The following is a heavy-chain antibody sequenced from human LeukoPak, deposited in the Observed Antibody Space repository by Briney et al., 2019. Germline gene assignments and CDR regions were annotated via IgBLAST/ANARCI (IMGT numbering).Heavy chain of an antibody. J-gene: IGHJ4*02. V-gene: IGHV4-39*07. D-gene: IGHD5-18*01. CDR3: REGIHDY. CDR1: GGSISSSSYY. CDR2: IYYSGST. Sequence: TSETLSLTCTVSGGSISSSSYYWGWIRQPPGKGLEWVGSIYYSGSTYYNPSLKSRVTISVDTSKNQFSLKLSSVTAADTAVYYCREGIHDYWGQGTLVTVSS.